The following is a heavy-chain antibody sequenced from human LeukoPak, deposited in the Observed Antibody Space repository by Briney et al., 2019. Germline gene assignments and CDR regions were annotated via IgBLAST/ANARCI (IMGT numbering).Heavy chain of an antibody. J-gene: IGHJ2*01. CDR2: ISSSSDNM. Sequence: GGSLTLSCAASGFTFNNYNMIWPPQAPGKGLEWVSYISSSSDNMLYPDSVKGRFTISRDNAKHSLYLQMYSLRDDDTAVYSCARDDTGNSGHFDLWGRGTLVTVSS. CDR3: ARDDTGNSGHFDL. CDR1: GFTFNNYN. V-gene: IGHV3-48*02. D-gene: IGHD1-1*01.